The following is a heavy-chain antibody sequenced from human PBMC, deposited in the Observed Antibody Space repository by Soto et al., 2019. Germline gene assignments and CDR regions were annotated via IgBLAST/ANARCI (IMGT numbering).Heavy chain of an antibody. Sequence: SETLSLTCTVSGGSISSSSYYWGWIRRPPGKGLEWIGSIYYSGSTYYNPSLKSRVTISVDTSKNQFSLKLSSVTAADTAVYYCARTLVRITMIVVVIPTWFDPWGQGTLVTVSS. CDR1: GGSISSSSYY. CDR3: ARTLVRITMIVVVIPTWFDP. D-gene: IGHD3-22*01. V-gene: IGHV4-39*01. CDR2: IYYSGST. J-gene: IGHJ5*02.